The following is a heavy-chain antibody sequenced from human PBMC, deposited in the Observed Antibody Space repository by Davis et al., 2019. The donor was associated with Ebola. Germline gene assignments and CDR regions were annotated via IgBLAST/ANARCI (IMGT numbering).Heavy chain of an antibody. CDR1: GFTFRNYA. Sequence: GSLKISCAASGFTFRNYAMSWVRQAPGGGLEWVAGISATGADIKYADSVRGRFSISRDDSKNTLHLQMNSLRGDDTAVYYCAKSSVGMVISAIDQWGQGTLVIVSS. D-gene: IGHD2-15*01. CDR3: AKSSVGMVISAIDQ. V-gene: IGHV3-23*01. J-gene: IGHJ4*02. CDR2: ISATGADI.